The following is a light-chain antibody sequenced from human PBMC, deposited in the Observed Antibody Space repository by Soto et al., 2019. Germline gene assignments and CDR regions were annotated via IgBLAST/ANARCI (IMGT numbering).Light chain of an antibody. J-gene: IGLJ1*01. CDR2: GNS. Sequence: QSVLTQPPSVSGAPGQRVTISCTGSSSNIGAGYDVHWYQQPPGTAPKLLIYGNSNRPSGVPDRFSGSKSGTSASLAITGLQAEDEADYYCQSYDSSLLYIFGTGTKVTVL. V-gene: IGLV1-40*01. CDR3: QSYDSSLLYI. CDR1: SSNIGAGYD.